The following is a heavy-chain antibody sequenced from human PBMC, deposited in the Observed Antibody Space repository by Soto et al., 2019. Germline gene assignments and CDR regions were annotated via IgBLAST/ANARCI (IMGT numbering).Heavy chain of an antibody. Sequence: HPGGSLRLSCAASGFTFSSYAMSWVRQAPGKGLEWVSAISGSGGSTYYADSVKGRFTISRDNSKNPLYLQMNSLRAEDTTVYYFAKADRKKAGLGTFDIWGQGTMVNVS. J-gene: IGHJ3*02. CDR1: GFTFSSYA. D-gene: IGHD7-27*01. CDR2: ISGSGGST. CDR3: AKADRKKAGLGTFDI. V-gene: IGHV3-23*01.